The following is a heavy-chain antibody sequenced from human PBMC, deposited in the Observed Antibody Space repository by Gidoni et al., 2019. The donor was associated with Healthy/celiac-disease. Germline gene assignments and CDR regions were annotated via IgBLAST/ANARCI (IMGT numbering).Heavy chain of an antibody. CDR3: AREVRYHIRWFDP. CDR2: IYTGGST. V-gene: IGHV3-53*01. Sequence: EVQPVASGGGLIQPGGSLTLPRQAYGFTVSSNYMRLVRQAPGKGLEWVSVIYTGGSTYYADSVKGRVTISRDNAKNTLYLQMNSLRAEDTAVYYCAREVRYHIRWFDPWGQRTLVTVSS. J-gene: IGHJ5*02. D-gene: IGHD2-2*01. CDR1: GFTVSSNY.